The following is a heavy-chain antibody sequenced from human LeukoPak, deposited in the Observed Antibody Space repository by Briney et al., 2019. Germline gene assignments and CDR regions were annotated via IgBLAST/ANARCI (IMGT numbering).Heavy chain of an antibody. V-gene: IGHV1-69*04. Sequence: WASVKVSCKASGGTFSSYAISWVRQAPGQGLEWMGRIIPIFGIANYAQKFQGRVTITADKSTSTAYMELSSLRSEDTAVYYCAREAQFYSWFDPWGQGILVTVSS. D-gene: IGHD2-15*01. J-gene: IGHJ5*02. CDR2: IIPIFGIA. CDR3: AREAQFYSWFDP. CDR1: GGTFSSYA.